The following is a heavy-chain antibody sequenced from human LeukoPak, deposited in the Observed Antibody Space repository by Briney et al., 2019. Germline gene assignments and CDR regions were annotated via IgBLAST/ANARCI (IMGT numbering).Heavy chain of an antibody. V-gene: IGHV3-66*01. Sequence: PGGSLRLSCAASGFTVSSNYMSWVRQAPGKGLEWVSVIYSGGSTYYADSVKGRFTISRDNSKNTLYLQMNSLRAEDTAVYYCARDNPHCSSTSCYGYFDYWGQGTLVTVSS. CDR2: IYSGGST. CDR1: GFTVSSNY. J-gene: IGHJ4*02. CDR3: ARDNPHCSSTSCYGYFDY. D-gene: IGHD2-2*01.